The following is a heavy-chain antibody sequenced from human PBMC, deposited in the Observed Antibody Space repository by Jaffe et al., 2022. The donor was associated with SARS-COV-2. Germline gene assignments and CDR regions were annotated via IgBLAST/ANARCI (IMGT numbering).Heavy chain of an antibody. V-gene: IGHV4-34*01. D-gene: IGHD6-6*01. Sequence: QVQLQQWGAGLLKPSETLSLTCAVYGGSFSGYYWSWIRQPPGKGLEWIGEINHSGSTNYNPSLKSRVTISVDTSKNQFSLKLSSVTAADTAVYYCARGLAARKRYYYYGMDVWGQGTTVTVSS. CDR3: ARGLAARKRYYYYGMDV. J-gene: IGHJ6*02. CDR2: INHSGST. CDR1: GGSFSGYY.